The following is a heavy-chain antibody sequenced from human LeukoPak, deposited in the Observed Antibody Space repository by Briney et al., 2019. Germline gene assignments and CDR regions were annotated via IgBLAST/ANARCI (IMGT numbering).Heavy chain of an antibody. CDR3: ARVAKERVGGVYYFDY. V-gene: IGHV3-13*01. Sequence: PGGSLRLSCAASGFTFSDYDMHWVRQATGKGLGWVSAIGTAGDTYYTGSVEGRFTISRENAKNSLYLQMNSLRAGDTAVYYCARVAKERVGGVYYFDYWGQGTLVTVSS. CDR1: GFTFSDYD. CDR2: IGTAGDT. D-gene: IGHD1-1*01. J-gene: IGHJ4*02.